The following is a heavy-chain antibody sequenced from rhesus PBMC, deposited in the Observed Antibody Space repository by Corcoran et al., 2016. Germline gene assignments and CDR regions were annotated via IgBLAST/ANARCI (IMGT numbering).Heavy chain of an antibody. D-gene: IGHD6-25*01. CDR2: IRSGRSN. CDR1: VGSVSGYW. Sequence: QVQLQQWGEGLVKPSETLSLTCAFYVGSVSGYWWGLIRQPPGKGLERIGRIRSGRSNKYTPSLKSRVTFEIDTAKNRFSRRLGSVTAADTALYYGARAYSGSFDYWGQGVLVTVS. V-gene: IGHV4-160*01. J-gene: IGHJ4*01. CDR3: ARAYSGSFDY.